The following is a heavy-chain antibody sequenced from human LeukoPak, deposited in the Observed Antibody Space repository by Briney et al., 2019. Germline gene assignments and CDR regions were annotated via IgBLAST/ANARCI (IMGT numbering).Heavy chain of an antibody. V-gene: IGHV3-23*01. CDR2: ISGSGGST. CDR3: AEPGRRPVVVPAAKQNWFDP. CDR1: GFTFSSYA. D-gene: IGHD2-2*01. Sequence: PGGSLRLSCAASGFTFSSYAMSWVRQAPGRGLEWVSAISGSGGSTYYADSVKGRFTISRDNSKNTLYLQMNSLRAEDTAVYYCAEPGRRPVVVPAAKQNWFDPWGQGTLVTVSS. J-gene: IGHJ5*02.